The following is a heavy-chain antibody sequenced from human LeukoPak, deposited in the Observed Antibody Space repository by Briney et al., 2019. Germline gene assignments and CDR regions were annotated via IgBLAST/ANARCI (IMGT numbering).Heavy chain of an antibody. V-gene: IGHV1-69*04. CDR2: IIPILGIA. Sequence: ASVKVSCKASGGTFSSYAISWVRQAPGQGLEWMGRIIPILGIANYAQKFQGRVTITADKSTSTAYMELSSLRSEDTAVYYCARAYYYDSSGYYYYYYSMDVWGQGTTVTVSS. CDR3: ARAYYYDSSGYYYYYYSMDV. J-gene: IGHJ6*02. CDR1: GGTFSSYA. D-gene: IGHD3-22*01.